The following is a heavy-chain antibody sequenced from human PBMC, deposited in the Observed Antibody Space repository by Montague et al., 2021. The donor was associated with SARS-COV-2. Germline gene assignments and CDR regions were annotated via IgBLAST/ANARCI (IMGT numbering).Heavy chain of an antibody. CDR1: GFSLSTNGMC. V-gene: IGHV2-70*11. Sequence: PALVKPTQTLTLTCSFSGFSLSTNGMCVSWIRQPPGKALEWLARIDWDDDKYSSTSLKTRLTISKDTSKNQVVLTMTNMDPVDTATYYCARQKVEMATISEGDFFDYWGQGALVTVSS. J-gene: IGHJ4*02. CDR2: IDWDDDK. CDR3: ARQKVEMATISEGDFFDY. D-gene: IGHD5-24*01.